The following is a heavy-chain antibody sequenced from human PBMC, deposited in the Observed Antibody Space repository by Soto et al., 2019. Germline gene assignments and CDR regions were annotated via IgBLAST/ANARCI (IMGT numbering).Heavy chain of an antibody. D-gene: IGHD4-17*01. CDR2: INPNSGGT. CDR3: ARLDYGDYRIDN. V-gene: IGHV1-2*02. CDR1: GYIFNAYY. J-gene: IGHJ4*02. Sequence: ASVKVSCKASGYIFNAYYIYWVRQAPGQGLERMGWINPNSGGTHYAQRFQGRVTLTRDMSISTAYMELSWLTSDDSAFYYCARLDYGDYRIDNWGQGTLVTVSS.